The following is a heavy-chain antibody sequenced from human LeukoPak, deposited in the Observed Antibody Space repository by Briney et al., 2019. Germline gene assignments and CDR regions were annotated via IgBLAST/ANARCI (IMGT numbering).Heavy chain of an antibody. V-gene: IGHV4-59*01. D-gene: IGHD2/OR15-2a*01. CDR1: GGSISTYY. CDR2: IYYSGFT. J-gene: IGHJ3*02. CDR3: ARDVGNNGYNAFDI. Sequence: SETLSLTCTVSGGSISTYYWSWIRQPPGKGLEWIGYIYYSGFTNYNPALKSRVTTSVDTSKNQISLKLSSVTAADTAVYYCARDVGNNGYNAFDIWGQGTMVTVSS.